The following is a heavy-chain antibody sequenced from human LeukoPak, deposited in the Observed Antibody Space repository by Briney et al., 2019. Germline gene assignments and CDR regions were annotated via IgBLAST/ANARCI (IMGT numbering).Heavy chain of an antibody. CDR3: ARVDSSGPGDY. D-gene: IGHD6-19*01. V-gene: IGHV3-33*01. CDR1: GFTFSSYG. CDR2: IWYDGSNK. J-gene: IGHJ4*02. Sequence: PGGSLRLSCAASGFTFSSYGMHWVRQAPGKGLEWVAVIWYDGSNKYYADSVKGRFTISRDNSKNTLFLQMNSLRAEDTAVYYCARVDSSGPGDYWGQGTLVTVSS.